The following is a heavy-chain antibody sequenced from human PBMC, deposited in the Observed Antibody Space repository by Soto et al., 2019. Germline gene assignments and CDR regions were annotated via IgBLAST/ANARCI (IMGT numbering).Heavy chain of an antibody. CDR2: INYDGSST. D-gene: IGHD5-12*01. J-gene: IGHJ6*02. CDR3: VKDRGDGYNWGYYYGMDV. Sequence: GGSLRLSCAASGFTFTTYWMHWVRQAPGKGLVWVSRINYDGSSTNFADSVKGRFTISRDNAKNTLYLQMNSLRAEDTAVYYCVKDRGDGYNWGYYYGMDVWGQGTTVTVSS. CDR1: GFTFTTYW. V-gene: IGHV3-74*01.